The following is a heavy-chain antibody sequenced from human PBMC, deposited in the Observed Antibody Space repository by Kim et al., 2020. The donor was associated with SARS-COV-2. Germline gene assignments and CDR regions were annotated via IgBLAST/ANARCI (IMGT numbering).Heavy chain of an antibody. CDR2: IYHSGST. CDR1: GGSISSSNW. J-gene: IGHJ6*02. V-gene: IGHV4-4*02. D-gene: IGHD3-16*02. Sequence: SETLSLTCAVSGGSISSSNWWSWVRQPPGKGLEWIGEIYHSGSTNYNPSLKSRVTISVDKSKNQFSLKLSSVTAADTAVYYCARAWDYDYVWGSYRPDLYYYYGMDVWGQGTTVTVSS. CDR3: ARAWDYDYVWGSYRPDLYYYYGMDV.